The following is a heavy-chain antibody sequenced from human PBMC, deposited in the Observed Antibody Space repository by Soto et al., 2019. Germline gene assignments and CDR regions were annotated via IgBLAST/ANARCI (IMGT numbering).Heavy chain of an antibody. CDR1: GFMFSDYF. D-gene: IGHD3-22*01. Sequence: GGSLRLSCAASGFMFSDYFMSWIRQAPGKGLEWVSYISTRSSFTNYGDSMEGRFSISRDNAKNSLYLQVNSLRAEDTAVYYCAKEADISGYNPDYWGQGTQVTVSS. CDR2: ISTRSSFT. CDR3: AKEADISGYNPDY. J-gene: IGHJ4*02. V-gene: IGHV3-11*05.